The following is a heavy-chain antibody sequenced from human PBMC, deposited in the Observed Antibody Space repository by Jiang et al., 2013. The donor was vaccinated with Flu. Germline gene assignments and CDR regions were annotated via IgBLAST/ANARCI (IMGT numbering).Heavy chain of an antibody. CDR3: ARHVEDGDWFDS. Sequence: GPGLVKPSQTLSLACSVSGGSITSGDYYWTWIRQSPGRGLEWIGYISTSGYTYYNPSLRSRVTISVDASNNQFSLRLNFCDCRRHGRVLIRARHVEDGDWFDSVGPGNPG. J-gene: IGHJ5*01. CDR1: GGSITSGDYY. CDR2: ISTSGYT. V-gene: IGHV4-30-4*01.